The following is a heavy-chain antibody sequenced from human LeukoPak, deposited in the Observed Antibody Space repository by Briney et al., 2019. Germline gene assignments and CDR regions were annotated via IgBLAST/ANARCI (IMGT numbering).Heavy chain of an antibody. Sequence: SETLSLTCAVYGRSFSGYYWSWIRQPPGKGLEWIGEINHSGSTNYNPSLKSRVTISVDTSKNQFSLKLSSVTAADTAVYYCARLHDFWSGYYTYYYYYGMDVWGQGTTVTVSS. CDR1: GRSFSGYY. J-gene: IGHJ6*02. CDR2: INHSGST. CDR3: ARLHDFWSGYYTYYYYYGMDV. V-gene: IGHV4-34*01. D-gene: IGHD3-3*01.